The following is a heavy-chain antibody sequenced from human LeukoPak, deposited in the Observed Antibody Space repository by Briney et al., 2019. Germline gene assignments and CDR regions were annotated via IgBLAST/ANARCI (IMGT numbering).Heavy chain of an antibody. D-gene: IGHD3-10*01. CDR1: GYSFTSYW. J-gene: IGHJ4*02. CDR3: ARRLVRGMNNFDY. V-gene: IGHV5-51*01. Sequence: GESLKISCKGSGYSFTSYWIVWVRQMPGKGLEWMGIIYPGDSDTRYSPSFQSQVTISSSNSISTAYLQLSSRKASDTAMSYCARRLVRGMNNFDYWGPGTLVTVSS. CDR2: IYPGDSDT.